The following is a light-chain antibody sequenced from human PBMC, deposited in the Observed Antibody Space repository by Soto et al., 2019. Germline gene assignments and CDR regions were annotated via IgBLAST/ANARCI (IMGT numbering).Light chain of an antibody. CDR3: QQYESSVT. Sequence: EIVLTQSPGSLSLSPGEGATLSCRASQSVSNSFFAWYQQKPGQAPSLLIYGASRRATGVPDRFSGSGSGTDFTLSISRLEPEDFAVYYCQQYESSVTFGQGTKVEIK. V-gene: IGKV3-20*01. CDR1: QSVSNSF. CDR2: GAS. J-gene: IGKJ1*01.